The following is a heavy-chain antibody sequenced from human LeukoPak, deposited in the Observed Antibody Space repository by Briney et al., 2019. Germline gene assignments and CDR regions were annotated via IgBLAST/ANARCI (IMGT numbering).Heavy chain of an antibody. D-gene: IGHD4-17*01. CDR1: GYTFASYY. CDR3: ARASTVTTVFDY. Sequence: ASVKVSCKASGYTFASYYMHWVRQAPGQGLEWMGIINPSGGSTSYAQKFQGRVTMTRDTSTSTVYMELSSLRSEDTAVYYCARASTVTTVFDYWGQGTLVTVSS. CDR2: INPSGGST. J-gene: IGHJ4*02. V-gene: IGHV1-46*01.